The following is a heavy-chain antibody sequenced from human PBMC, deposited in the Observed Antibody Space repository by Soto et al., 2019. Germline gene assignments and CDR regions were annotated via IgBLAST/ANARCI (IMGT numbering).Heavy chain of an antibody. Sequence: ASVKVSCEVSGYTLTELSMHWVRQAPGKGLEWMGGFDPEDGETIYAQKFQGRVTMTEDTSTDTAYMELSSLRSEDTAVYYCANPGYLGVFSHDFDPWGQGTLVTVSS. CDR2: FDPEDGET. J-gene: IGHJ5*02. V-gene: IGHV1-24*01. CDR1: GYTLTELS. CDR3: ANPGYLGVFSHDFDP. D-gene: IGHD1-1*01.